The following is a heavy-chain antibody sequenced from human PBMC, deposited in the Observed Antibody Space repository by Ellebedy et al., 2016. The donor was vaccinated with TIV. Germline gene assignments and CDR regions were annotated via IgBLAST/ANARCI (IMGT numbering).Heavy chain of an antibody. V-gene: IGHV1-18*04. J-gene: IGHJ1*01. Sequence: AASVTVSCKASGYTFTDYGITWLRQAPGQGLEWMGWIGTYMGNTNYAQKFRGRVTMTTDTATTTGYMELRSLRSDDTALYYCARDRDIRSSSDFQHWGQGTLVTVSS. CDR1: GYTFTDYG. CDR2: IGTYMGNT. D-gene: IGHD6-6*01. CDR3: ARDRDIRSSSDFQH.